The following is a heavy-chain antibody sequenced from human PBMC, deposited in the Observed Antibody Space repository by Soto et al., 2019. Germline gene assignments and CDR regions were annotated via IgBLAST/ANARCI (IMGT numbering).Heavy chain of an antibody. CDR3: TRRSRWYYYGTASYYNLWFDT. Sequence: QLRLQESGPGLVKPSETLTLTCTVSGDSISNTAYYWGWIRQPPGKGLEWIGSIYYSGSTNYNPSLQSRVTISVDTSKNQFSLKLSSVTAADTAVYYCTRRSRWYYYGTASYYNLWFDTWGQGTLVTVSS. J-gene: IGHJ5*02. D-gene: IGHD3-10*01. V-gene: IGHV4-39*01. CDR1: GDSISNTAYY. CDR2: IYYSGST.